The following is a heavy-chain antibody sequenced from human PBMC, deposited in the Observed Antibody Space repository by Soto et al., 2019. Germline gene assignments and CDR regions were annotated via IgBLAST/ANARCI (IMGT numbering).Heavy chain of an antibody. Sequence: GESLKSSCKGSGYSFTSYLISWVRQMPGKGLEWMGIIYPDDSETKYSPSFQGQVTISANKSITTAYLQWNSLKASDNAMYYCARLTYGDYYFDYWGQGALVTVSS. CDR2: IYPDDSET. J-gene: IGHJ4*02. D-gene: IGHD4-17*01. CDR3: ARLTYGDYYFDY. V-gene: IGHV5-51*01. CDR1: GYSFTSYL.